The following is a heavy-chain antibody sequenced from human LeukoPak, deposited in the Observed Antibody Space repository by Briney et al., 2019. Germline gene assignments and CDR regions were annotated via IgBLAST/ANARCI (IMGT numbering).Heavy chain of an antibody. CDR3: AKNKRITMIAFDY. CDR2: ISGSGGST. J-gene: IGHJ4*02. D-gene: IGHD3-22*01. Sequence: PGGSLRLSCAASGFTFSSYAMSWVRQAPGKGLEWVSAISGSGGSTYYADSVKGRFTISRDNSKNTLYLQMNGLRAEDTAVYYCAKNKRITMIAFDYWGQGTLVTVSS. CDR1: GFTFSSYA. V-gene: IGHV3-23*01.